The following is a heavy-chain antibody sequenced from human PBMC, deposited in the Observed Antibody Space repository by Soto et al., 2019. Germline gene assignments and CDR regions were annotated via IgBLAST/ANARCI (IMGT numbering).Heavy chain of an antibody. CDR3: ASLSRYVVVPAAIPY. J-gene: IGHJ4*02. CDR2: ISGSGGST. D-gene: IGHD2-2*01. CDR1: GFTFSSYA. Sequence: GGSLRLSCAASGFTFSSYAMSWVRQAPGKGLEWVSAISGSGGSTYYADSVKGRFTISRDNSKNTLYLQMNSLRAEDTAVYYCASLSRYVVVPAAIPYWGQGTLVTVSS. V-gene: IGHV3-23*01.